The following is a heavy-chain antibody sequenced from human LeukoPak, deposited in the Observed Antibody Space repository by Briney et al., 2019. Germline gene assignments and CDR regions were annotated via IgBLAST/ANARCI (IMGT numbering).Heavy chain of an antibody. D-gene: IGHD3-22*01. CDR3: ANNAGRFEGYFLY. Sequence: GGSLRLSCAASGFTLSSYGMHWVRQAPGKGLEWVAFIENDGSKKCQADSVKGRFTISRDNSKNTLFLQMNSLRPEDTAVYHCANNAGRFEGYFLYWGQGTLVTVSS. V-gene: IGHV3-30*02. CDR1: GFTLSSYG. J-gene: IGHJ4*02. CDR2: IENDGSKK.